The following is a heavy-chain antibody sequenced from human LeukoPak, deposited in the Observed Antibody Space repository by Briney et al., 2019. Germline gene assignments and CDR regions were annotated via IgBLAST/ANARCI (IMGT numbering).Heavy chain of an antibody. CDR2: IIADNGNT. CDR3: ARDFDRVPRHGFDP. Sequence: GASVKVSCKDSGYTFTSYGPSWVRQAPGQGLEWMGWIIADNGNTNFAQKLQGRVTMTTDTSTSTDYMDLRSLRSDGTAVYYCARDFDRVPRHGFDPWGQGTLVTVSS. CDR1: GYTFTSYG. D-gene: IGHD3-9*01. J-gene: IGHJ5*02. V-gene: IGHV1-18*01.